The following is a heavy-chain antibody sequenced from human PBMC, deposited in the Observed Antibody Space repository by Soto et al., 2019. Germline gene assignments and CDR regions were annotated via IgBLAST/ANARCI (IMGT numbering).Heavy chain of an antibody. CDR1: GVSISSSGDY. Sequence: QLQLQESGPGLVKPSETLSLTCTVSGVSISSSGDYWGWIRQPPGMGLEWIATVFPSGTTYYYNPALSSRVTISGDTSNTQSSLKLSSVSAADTAVYSCARFPRTTVADTGTEGWGQGSLVTVS. CDR2: VFPSGTTY. D-gene: IGHD6-19*01. V-gene: IGHV4-39*01. J-gene: IGHJ1*01. CDR3: ARFPRTTVADTGTEG.